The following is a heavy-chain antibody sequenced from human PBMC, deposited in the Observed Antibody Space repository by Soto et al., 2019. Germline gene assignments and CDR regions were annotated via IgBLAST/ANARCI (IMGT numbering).Heavy chain of an antibody. Sequence: QVQLVQSGAEVKKPGSSVKVSCTASAGTFNRYTINWVRQAPGERLEWVGRVNTMVGMSTSASKLQGRGSITADNSTSTAYMALTSLKSEDTAVYYCATSYSSGSALFDSWGQGTLVTVSS. CDR3: ATSYSSGSALFDS. J-gene: IGHJ4*02. V-gene: IGHV1-69*02. CDR1: AGTFNRYT. CDR2: VNTMVGMS. D-gene: IGHD3-10*01.